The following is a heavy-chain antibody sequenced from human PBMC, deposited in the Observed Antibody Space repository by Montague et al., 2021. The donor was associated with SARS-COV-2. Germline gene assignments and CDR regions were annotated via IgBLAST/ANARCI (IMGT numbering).Heavy chain of an antibody. Sequence: CAISGDSVSRIGVGWNWIRQSPSRGLEWLGSTYYTSKWNNDYTISVKSRISISPDTSKNQFSLQLKSVTPEDTAVYYCARWIVSSRYFDSWGQGILSPSPQ. J-gene: IGHJ4*01. CDR1: GDSVSRIGVG. V-gene: IGHV6-1*01. CDR3: ARWIVSSRYFDS. CDR2: TYYTSKWNN. D-gene: IGHD2-21*01.